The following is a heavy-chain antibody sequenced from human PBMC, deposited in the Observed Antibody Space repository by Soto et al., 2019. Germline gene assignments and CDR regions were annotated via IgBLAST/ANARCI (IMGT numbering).Heavy chain of an antibody. Sequence: ASVKVSCKASGYTFTGYYMHWVRQAPGQGLEWMGWINPNSGGTNYAQKFQGWVTMTRGTSISTAYMELSRLRSDDTAVYYCARARNSSSWYRPGGDAFDIWGQGTMVTVS. J-gene: IGHJ3*02. CDR1: GYTFTGYY. D-gene: IGHD6-13*01. V-gene: IGHV1-2*04. CDR2: INPNSGGT. CDR3: ARARNSSSWYRPGGDAFDI.